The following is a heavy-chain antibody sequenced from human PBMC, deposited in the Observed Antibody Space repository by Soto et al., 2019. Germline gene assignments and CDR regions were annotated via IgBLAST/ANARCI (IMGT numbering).Heavy chain of an antibody. CDR2: MNPNSGGT. D-gene: IGHD1-1*01. Sequence: ASVKVSCKASGYTFTTYDIGWVRQATGQGLEWMGWMNPNSGGTNYAQNFHDRITLTTDTSTSTAYMELRSLRSDDTALYYCARDGHWNDLDHWGQGTLVTVSS. CDR1: GYTFTTYD. CDR3: ARDGHWNDLDH. J-gene: IGHJ4*02. V-gene: IGHV1-8*01.